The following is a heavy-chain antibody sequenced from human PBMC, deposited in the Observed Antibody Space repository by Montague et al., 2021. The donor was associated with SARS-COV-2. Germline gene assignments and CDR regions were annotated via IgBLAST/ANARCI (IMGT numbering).Heavy chain of an antibody. CDR3: ARAEMYYDFWSGYPWTFYYFDY. J-gene: IGHJ4*02. CDR1: GFTFSSYE. D-gene: IGHD3-3*01. V-gene: IGHV3-48*03. CDR2: ISSSGSTI. Sequence: SLRLSCAASGFTFSSYEMNWVRHAPGKGLEWVSYISSSGSTIYYADSVKGWFTLSRDNAKNSLYLQMNSLRAEDTAVYYCARAEMYYDFWSGYPWTFYYFDYWGQGTLVTVSS.